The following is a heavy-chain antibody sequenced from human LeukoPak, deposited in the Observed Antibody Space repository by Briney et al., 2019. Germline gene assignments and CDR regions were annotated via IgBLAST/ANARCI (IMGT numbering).Heavy chain of an antibody. Sequence: SETLSLTCTVSGYSISSGYYWGWIRQPPGKGLEWIGSIYHSGSTYYNPSLKSRVTISVDTSKNQFSLKLSSVTAADTAVYYCARWWIYYMDVWGKGSTVTVSS. V-gene: IGHV4-38-2*02. D-gene: IGHD2-15*01. CDR1: GYSISSGYY. J-gene: IGHJ6*03. CDR2: IYHSGST. CDR3: ARWWIYYMDV.